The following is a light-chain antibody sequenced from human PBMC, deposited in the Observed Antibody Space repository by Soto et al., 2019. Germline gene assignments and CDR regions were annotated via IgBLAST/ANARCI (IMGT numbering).Light chain of an antibody. CDR1: QSISSW. V-gene: IGKV1-5*03. J-gene: IGKJ1*01. Sequence: DIQMTQSPSTLSASVGDRVSITCRASQSISSWLAWYQQKPGKAPKLLIYKASSLESGVPSRFSGSGSGTEFTLNISSLQPADVGTYYCQQSYSTAWTFGQGTKVDIK. CDR2: KAS. CDR3: QQSYSTAWT.